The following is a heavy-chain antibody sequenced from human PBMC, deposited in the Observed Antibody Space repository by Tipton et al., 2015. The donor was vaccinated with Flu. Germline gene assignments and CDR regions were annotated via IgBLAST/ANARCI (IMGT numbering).Heavy chain of an antibody. J-gene: IGHJ6*02. Sequence: VQLVQSGAGVKKPGSSVKVSCKASGGTFSSYAISWVRQAPGQGLEWMGGIIPIFGTANYAQKFQGRVTITADESTSTAYMELSSLRSEDPAVYYCARDTGDTAMSPGGMDVWGQGTTVTVSS. D-gene: IGHD5-18*01. V-gene: IGHV1-69*12. CDR1: GGTFSSYA. CDR2: IIPIFGTA. CDR3: ARDTGDTAMSPGGMDV.